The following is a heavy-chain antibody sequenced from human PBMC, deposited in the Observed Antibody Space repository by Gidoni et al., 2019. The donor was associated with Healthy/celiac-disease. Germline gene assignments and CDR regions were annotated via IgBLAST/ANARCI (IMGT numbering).Heavy chain of an antibody. CDR3: AKGDGDYFYYYYYGMDV. V-gene: IGHV3-23*01. Sequence: VQPGGSLRLSCAASGFPFSSYAMSWVRQAPGKGLEWVSAISGSGGSTYYADSVKGRFTISRDNSKNTLYLQMNSLRAEDTAVYYCAKGDGDYFYYYYYGMDVWGQGTTVTVSS. CDR1: GFPFSSYA. CDR2: ISGSGGST. D-gene: IGHD4-17*01. J-gene: IGHJ6*02.